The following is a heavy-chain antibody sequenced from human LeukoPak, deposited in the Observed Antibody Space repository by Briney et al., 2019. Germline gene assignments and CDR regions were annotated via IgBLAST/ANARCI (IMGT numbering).Heavy chain of an antibody. CDR3: AREATDIVVVPAVIRGAFDI. J-gene: IGHJ3*02. CDR2: IIPIFGTA. Sequence: APVKVSCTASGGTFSSYAISWVRQAPGQGLEWMGGIIPIFGTANYAQKFQGRVTITADESTSTAYMELSSLRSEDTAVYYCAREATDIVVVPAVIRGAFDIWGQGTMVTVSS. CDR1: GGTFSSYA. V-gene: IGHV1-69*13. D-gene: IGHD2-2*01.